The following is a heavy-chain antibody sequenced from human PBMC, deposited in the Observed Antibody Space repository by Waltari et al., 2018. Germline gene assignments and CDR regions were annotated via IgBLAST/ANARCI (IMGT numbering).Heavy chain of an antibody. CDR1: GGSISSGSYY. Sequence: QVQLQESGPGLVKPSQTLSLTCTVSGGSISSGSYYWSWIRQPAGKGLEWIGRIYTSGSTNSNPSLKSRVTISVDTSKNQFSLKLSSVTAADTAVYYCARDTYYYDSSGYYHSMDVWGQGTTVTVSS. CDR2: IYTSGST. V-gene: IGHV4-61*02. D-gene: IGHD3-22*01. J-gene: IGHJ6*02. CDR3: ARDTYYYDSSGYYHSMDV.